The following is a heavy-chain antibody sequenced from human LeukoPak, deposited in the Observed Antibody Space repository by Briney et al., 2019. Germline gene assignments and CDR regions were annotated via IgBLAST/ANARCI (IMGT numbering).Heavy chain of an antibody. D-gene: IGHD3-22*01. CDR3: ARCSPGDSSNFYAVLQY. J-gene: IGHJ4*02. Sequence: ASVKVSCKASGGTFSSYAISWVRQAPGQGLEWMGGIIPIFGTANYAQKFQGRVTITADKSTSTAYMELSSLTSDDTAVYYCARCSPGDSSNFYAVLQYWGQGTQVTVST. CDR2: IIPIFGTA. V-gene: IGHV1-69*06. CDR1: GGTFSSYA.